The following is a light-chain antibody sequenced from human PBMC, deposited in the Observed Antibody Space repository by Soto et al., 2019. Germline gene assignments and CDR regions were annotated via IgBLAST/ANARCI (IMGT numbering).Light chain of an antibody. CDR2: GAS. CDR1: LTVSDNY. V-gene: IGKV3-20*01. J-gene: IGKJ1*01. Sequence: EIVLAQSPGTLALSPGEGATLSWRASLTVSDNYLAWYQQKAGQAPRLVIYGASNRATGIPDRFSGSGSGTDFTLTISRLEPEDFAVYYCQQYSSAPLTFGQGTKVDIK. CDR3: QQYSSAPLT.